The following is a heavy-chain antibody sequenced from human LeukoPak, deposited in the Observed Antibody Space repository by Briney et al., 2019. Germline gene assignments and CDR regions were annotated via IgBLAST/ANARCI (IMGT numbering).Heavy chain of an antibody. Sequence: ASVKVSCKASGYTFTAYYMHWVRQAPGQGLEWMGWINRNSGGTKYAQKFQGRVTMTRDTSINTAYMELREMRPDDTAVYYCARGPDCSGGSCHVDYWGQGTLVTVSS. CDR2: INRNSGGT. CDR3: ARGPDCSGGSCHVDY. V-gene: IGHV1-2*02. CDR1: GYTFTAYY. J-gene: IGHJ4*02. D-gene: IGHD2-15*01.